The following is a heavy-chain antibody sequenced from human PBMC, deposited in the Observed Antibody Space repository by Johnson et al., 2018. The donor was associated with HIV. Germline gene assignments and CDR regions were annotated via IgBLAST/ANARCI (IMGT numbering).Heavy chain of an antibody. CDR1: GFTVTSSY. V-gene: IGHV3-66*02. Sequence: VQVVESGGGLVQPGGSLRLSCVASGFTVTSSYMSWLRQAPGKDLEWVSVIYASGNWYDAESVRGRFTISRDTSKNTVFLQMSSLRVEDSAVYFCARIPMPAATTRSDAFDLWGQGTMVTVSS. CDR3: ARIPMPAATTRSDAFDL. CDR2: IYASGNW. D-gene: IGHD6-13*01. J-gene: IGHJ3*01.